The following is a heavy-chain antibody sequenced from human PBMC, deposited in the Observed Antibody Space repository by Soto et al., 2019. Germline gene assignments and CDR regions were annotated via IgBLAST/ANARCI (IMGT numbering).Heavy chain of an antibody. V-gene: IGHV3-30-3*01. D-gene: IGHD5-18*01. Sequence: ESGGGVVQPGRSLRLSCAASGFTFSSYAMHWVRQAPGKGLEWVAVISYDGSNKYYADSVKGRFTISRDNSKNTLYLQMNSLRAEDTAVYYCARDPSSTGYSYGFSSYGMDVWGQGTTVTVSS. J-gene: IGHJ6*02. CDR3: ARDPSSTGYSYGFSSYGMDV. CDR2: ISYDGSNK. CDR1: GFTFSSYA.